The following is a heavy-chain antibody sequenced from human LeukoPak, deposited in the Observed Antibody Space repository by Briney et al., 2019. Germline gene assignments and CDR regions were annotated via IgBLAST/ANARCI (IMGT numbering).Heavy chain of an antibody. CDR1: GFTFSSYG. J-gene: IGHJ3*02. V-gene: IGHV3-30*03. Sequence: GGSLRLSCAASGFTFSSYGMHWVRQAPGKGLEWVAVISYDGSNKYYADSVKGRFTISRDNAKNSLYLQMNSLRAEDTAVYYCARFPGDITMIVVAWFDIWGQGTMVTVSS. CDR2: ISYDGSNK. D-gene: IGHD3-22*01. CDR3: ARFPGDITMIVVAWFDI.